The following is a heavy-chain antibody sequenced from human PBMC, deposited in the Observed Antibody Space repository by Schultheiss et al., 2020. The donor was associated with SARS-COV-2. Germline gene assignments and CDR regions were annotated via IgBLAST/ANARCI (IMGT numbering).Heavy chain of an antibody. J-gene: IGHJ5*02. V-gene: IGHV1-3*01. Sequence: SVKVSFPAVGYTFTSYAMHWVRQAPGQRLEWMGWSNAGNGNTNYAQKLQGRVTMTTDTSTSTAYMELRSLRSDDTAVYYCARAVDGALTTSGQGTLVTVSS. CDR3: ARAVDGALTT. CDR1: GYTFTSYA. CDR2: SNAGNGNT. D-gene: IGHD1-26*01.